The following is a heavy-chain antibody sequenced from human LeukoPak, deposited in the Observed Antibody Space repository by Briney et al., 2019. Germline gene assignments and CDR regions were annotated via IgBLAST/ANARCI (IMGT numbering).Heavy chain of an antibody. CDR1: GGSISSYY. CDR3: ARGPASYYYGSGSYEALNYFDY. D-gene: IGHD3-10*01. J-gene: IGHJ4*02. V-gene: IGHV4-59*01. CDR2: IYYSGST. Sequence: PSETLSLTCTVSGGSISSYYWSWIRQPPGKGLEWIGYIYYSGSTNYNPSLKSRVTISVDTSKNQFSLKLSSVTAADTAVYYCARGPASYYYGSGSYEALNYFDYWDQGTLVTVSS.